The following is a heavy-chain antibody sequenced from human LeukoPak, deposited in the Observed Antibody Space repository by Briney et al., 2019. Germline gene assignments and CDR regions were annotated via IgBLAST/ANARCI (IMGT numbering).Heavy chain of an antibody. CDR1: GFTFSGYD. CDR3: ARERDASDAFDI. Sequence: PGGSLRLSCAASGFTFSGYDMHWVRQVPGRGLEWVAVISYDGINKYYGDSVRGRFTVSRDNSKNTLDLQMNSLRAEDTAVYYCARERDASDAFDIWGQGTMVTVSS. J-gene: IGHJ3*02. D-gene: IGHD5-24*01. V-gene: IGHV3-30*03. CDR2: ISYDGINK.